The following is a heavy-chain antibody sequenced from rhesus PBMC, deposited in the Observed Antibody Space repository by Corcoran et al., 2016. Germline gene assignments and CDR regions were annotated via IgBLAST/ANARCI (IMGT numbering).Heavy chain of an antibody. CDR3: AREGGIGSSSDY. CDR1: GFTFSSYG. V-gene: IGHV3-54*02. Sequence: EVQLVESGGGLVQPGGSLRLSCAASGFTFSSYGMHWVRQAPGKGREWVAVISYDGSKKYNADSVKDRYTISRDNSKNMLYLQMNNLELEDTAVYYCAREGGIGSSSDYWGQGVLVTVSS. D-gene: IGHD6-43*01. CDR2: ISYDGSKK. J-gene: IGHJ4*01.